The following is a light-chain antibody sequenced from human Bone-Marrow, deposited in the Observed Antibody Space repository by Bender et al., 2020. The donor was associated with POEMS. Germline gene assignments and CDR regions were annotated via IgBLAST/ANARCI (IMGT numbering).Light chain of an antibody. V-gene: IGLV2-14*03. CDR3: QSYDNSLGGWV. J-gene: IGLJ3*02. CDR2: DVS. Sequence: QSALTQPASVSGSPGQSITISCTGTNTDVGRYDYISWYQQHPGKAPKLMIYDVSNRPSGVSNRFSGSKSGTSASLAITGLQAEDEGDYYCQSYDNSLGGWVFGGGTKLTVL. CDR1: NTDVGRYDY.